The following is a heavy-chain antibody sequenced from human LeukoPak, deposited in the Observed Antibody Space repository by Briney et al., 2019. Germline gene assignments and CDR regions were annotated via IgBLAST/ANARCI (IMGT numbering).Heavy chain of an antibody. J-gene: IGHJ4*02. CDR3: ARLENWAFDF. CDR2: TYYRSKWST. V-gene: IGHV6-1*01. D-gene: IGHD7-27*01. CDR1: GDSVSSNSAA. Sequence: SQTLSLTCAIFGDSVSSNSAAWNWIRQSPSRGLEWLGRTYYRSKWSTDYAVSVKGRITVNPDTSKNRFSLQLNSVTPEDTAVYYCARLENWAFDFWGQGTLITVSS.